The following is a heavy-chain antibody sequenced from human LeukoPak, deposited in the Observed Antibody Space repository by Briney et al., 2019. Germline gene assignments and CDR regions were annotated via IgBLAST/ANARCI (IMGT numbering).Heavy chain of an antibody. D-gene: IGHD3-16*01. CDR3: ARDPGGGHFDY. J-gene: IGHJ4*02. CDR1: GGTFSSYA. Sequence: RASVKVSCKASGGTFSSYAISWVRQAPGQGLEWMGRIIPILGIANYAQKFQGRVTITADKSTSTAYMELNSLRAEDTAVYYCARDPGGGHFDYWGQGTLVTVSS. V-gene: IGHV1-69*04. CDR2: IIPILGIA.